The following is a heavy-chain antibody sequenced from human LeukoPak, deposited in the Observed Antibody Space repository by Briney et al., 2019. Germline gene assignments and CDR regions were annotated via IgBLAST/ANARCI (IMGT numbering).Heavy chain of an antibody. Sequence: ASVKVSCEASGYTFTGYYMHWVRQAPGQGLEWMGWIKPRSDSTNYAEKFQSKITMTSDPSISTADMELSRLRSDDRALYYCARDKVIRNYAAFDYWGQGTLVTVSS. CDR1: GYTFTGYY. D-gene: IGHD1-7*01. J-gene: IGHJ4*02. CDR2: IKPRSDST. CDR3: ARDKVIRNYAAFDY. V-gene: IGHV1-2*02.